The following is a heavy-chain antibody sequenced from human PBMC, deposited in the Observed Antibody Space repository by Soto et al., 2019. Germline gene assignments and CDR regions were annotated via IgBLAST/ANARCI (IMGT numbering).Heavy chain of an antibody. CDR1: GFTFSIYS. CDR2: IMPGSSHI. J-gene: IGHJ4*02. CDR3: ARRYGASFDY. V-gene: IGHV3-48*01. D-gene: IGHD4-17*01. Sequence: GGSLRLSCAASGFTFSIYSMNWVRQAPGKGLEWVSYIMPGSSHIFYADSVKGRFTISRDNAKNSLYLQMNSLRAEDTAVYYCARRYGASFDYWGQGTLVTVS.